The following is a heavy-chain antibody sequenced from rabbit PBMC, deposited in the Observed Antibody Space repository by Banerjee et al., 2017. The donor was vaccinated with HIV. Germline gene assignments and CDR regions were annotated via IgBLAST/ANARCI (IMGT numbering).Heavy chain of an antibody. V-gene: IGHV1S45*01. D-gene: IGHD2-1*01. Sequence: QEQLEESGGDLVKPEGSLTLTCTASGFSFSNKYVMCWVRQAPGKGLEWIACIYAGSGGATYYASWAKGRFTISKTSSTTVTLQMTSLTAADTATYFCARDGGDYVGYDWDLWGPGTLVTVS. CDR3: ARDGGDYVGYDWDL. J-gene: IGHJ4*01. CDR1: GFSFSNKYV. CDR2: IYAGSGGAT.